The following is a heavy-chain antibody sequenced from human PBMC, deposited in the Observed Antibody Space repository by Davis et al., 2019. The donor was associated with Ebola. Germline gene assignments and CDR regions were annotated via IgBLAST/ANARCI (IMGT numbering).Heavy chain of an antibody. Sequence: ASVKVSCKTSGYTFTNYAIHWVRQAPGQRLEWMGWINAGNGDTKYSQKFRGRVTITRDTSASTAYMELSSLRSEDTAVYYCARIRATIGFFDYWGQGTLVTVSS. J-gene: IGHJ4*02. CDR1: GYTFTNYA. CDR2: INAGNGDT. CDR3: ARIRATIGFFDY. V-gene: IGHV1-3*01. D-gene: IGHD5-12*01.